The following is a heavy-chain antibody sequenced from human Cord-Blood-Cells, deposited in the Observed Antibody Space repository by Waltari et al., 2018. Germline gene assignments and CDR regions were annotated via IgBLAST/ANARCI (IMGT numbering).Heavy chain of an antibody. CDR2: ISYDGSNK. Sequence: QVQLVESGGGVVQPGRSLRPSCAASGFTFSRYGLHWVRQAPGKGLEWVAVISYDGSNKYYADSVKGRFTISRDNSKNTLYLQMNSLRAEDTAVYYCAKDPNSSIWGQGTLVTVSS. J-gene: IGHJ4*02. V-gene: IGHV3-30*18. D-gene: IGHD6-6*01. CDR1: GFTFSRYG. CDR3: AKDPNSSI.